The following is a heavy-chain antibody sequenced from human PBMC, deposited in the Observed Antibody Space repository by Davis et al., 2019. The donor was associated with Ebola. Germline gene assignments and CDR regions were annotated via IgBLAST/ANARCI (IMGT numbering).Heavy chain of an antibody. J-gene: IGHJ4*02. CDR2: IKEDGSEK. Sequence: GESLKISCAASGFTFSSYWMSWVRQAPGKGLEWVANIKEDGSEKHYVDSVKGRFTISRDNSKNTLYLQMNSLRAEDTAVYYCAKDPHDYWGQGTLVTVSS. CDR1: GFTFSSYW. CDR3: AKDPHDY. V-gene: IGHV3-7*01.